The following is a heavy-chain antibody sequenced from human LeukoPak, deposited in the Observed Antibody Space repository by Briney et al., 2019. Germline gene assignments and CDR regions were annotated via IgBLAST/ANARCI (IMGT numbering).Heavy chain of an antibody. Sequence: SETLSLTCTVSGYSISSDYYWGWIRQPPGKGLEWIGSIYHSGSTFYNPSLKSRVTISVDTSKNQLSLQLSSVTAADTAMYFCASAYCGGDCPRAVRLDYWGQGTLVTVSS. CDR3: ASAYCGGDCPRAVRLDY. CDR1: GYSISSDYY. CDR2: IYHSGST. V-gene: IGHV4-38-2*02. J-gene: IGHJ4*02. D-gene: IGHD2-21*02.